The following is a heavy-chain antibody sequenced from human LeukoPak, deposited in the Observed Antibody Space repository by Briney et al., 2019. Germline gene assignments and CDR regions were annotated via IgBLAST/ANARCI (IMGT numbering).Heavy chain of an antibody. D-gene: IGHD4-23*01. CDR1: GFPFSRYW. J-gene: IGHJ4*02. V-gene: IGHV3-74*01. CDR3: ARDVAGGTHFDY. CDR2: ITANGTPT. Sequence: QPGGSLRLSCAAAGFPFSRYWMDWGRHQAGKGMVWFSRITANGTPTTYPSSLTRRFTISRNNANNTVYLQVNSLTAENTAVYYCARDVAGGTHFDYWGQGTLVTVSS.